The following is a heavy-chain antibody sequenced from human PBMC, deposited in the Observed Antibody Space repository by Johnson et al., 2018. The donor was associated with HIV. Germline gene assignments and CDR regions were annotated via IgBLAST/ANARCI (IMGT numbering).Heavy chain of an antibody. Sequence: VQLVESGGALVQPGGSLRLSCEVSGFTISTFWMHWVRQVPGKGLMWVSGISWNSGRLDYVDSVKGRFTISRDNAKNSLYLQMNSLRAEDTAVYYCARVRPYNWNDVHAFDIWGQGTMVTVSS. V-gene: IGHV3-74*02. CDR1: GFTISTFW. CDR3: ARVRPYNWNDVHAFDI. D-gene: IGHD1-20*01. J-gene: IGHJ3*02. CDR2: ISWNSGRL.